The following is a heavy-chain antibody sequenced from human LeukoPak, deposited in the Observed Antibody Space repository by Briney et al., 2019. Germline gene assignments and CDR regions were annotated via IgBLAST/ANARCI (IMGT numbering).Heavy chain of an antibody. CDR1: GFTFDDYA. J-gene: IGHJ4*02. CDR3: AKDAYYYDSCGYWAVDY. V-gene: IGHV3-30*18. CDR2: ISYDGSNK. Sequence: PGGSLRLSCAASGFTFDDYAMHWVRQAPGKGLEWVAVISYDGSNKYYADSVKGRFTISRDNSKNTLYLQMNSLRAEDTAVYYCAKDAYYYDSCGYWAVDYWGQGTLVTVSS. D-gene: IGHD3-22*01.